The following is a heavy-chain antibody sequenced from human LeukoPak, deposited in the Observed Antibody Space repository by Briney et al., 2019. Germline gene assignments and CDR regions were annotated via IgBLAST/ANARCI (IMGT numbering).Heavy chain of an antibody. CDR2: IIPIFGTA. CDR3: ARDGIADQYYYMDV. D-gene: IGHD6-13*01. CDR1: GYTFTSYY. Sequence: SVKVSCKASGYTFTSYYMHWVRQAPGQGLEWMGGIIPIFGTANYAQKFQGRVTITADESTSTAYMELSSLRSEDTAVYYCARDGIADQYYYMDVWGKGTTVTISS. J-gene: IGHJ6*03. V-gene: IGHV1-69*13.